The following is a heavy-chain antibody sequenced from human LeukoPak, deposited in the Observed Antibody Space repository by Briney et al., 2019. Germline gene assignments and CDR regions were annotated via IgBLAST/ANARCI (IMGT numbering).Heavy chain of an antibody. D-gene: IGHD5-12*01. CDR1: GYTFTSYA. J-gene: IGHJ3*02. Sequence: ASVKVSCKASGYTFTSYAMHWVRQAPGQRLEWMGWINAGNGNTKYSQEFQGRVTITRDTSASTAYMELSSLRSEDTAVYYCARGSPELLRAFDIWGQGTMVTVSS. CDR3: ARGSPELLRAFDI. V-gene: IGHV1-3*03. CDR2: INAGNGNT.